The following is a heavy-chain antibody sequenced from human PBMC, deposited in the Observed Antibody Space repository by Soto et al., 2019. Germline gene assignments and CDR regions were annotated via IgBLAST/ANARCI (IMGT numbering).Heavy chain of an antibody. D-gene: IGHD1-26*01. CDR1: GGSIIDYF. CDR3: ARRYGSAIDY. CDR2: IYHSGST. Sequence: PSQILSLTCTVFGGSIIDYFCSCVRQPPGKGLEWIGYIYHSGSTNYNPSLKSRVTISVDTSKNQFSLKLSSVTAADTAVYYCARRYGSAIDYWGQGTLVTVSS. V-gene: IGHV4-59*08. J-gene: IGHJ4*02.